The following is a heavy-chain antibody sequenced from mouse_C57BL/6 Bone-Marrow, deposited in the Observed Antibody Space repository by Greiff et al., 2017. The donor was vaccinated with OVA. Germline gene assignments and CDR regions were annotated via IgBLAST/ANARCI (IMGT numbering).Heavy chain of an antibody. V-gene: IGHV1-59*01. D-gene: IGHD2-5*01. CDR3: ARSPWSNYVRYFDV. CDR1: GYTFTSYW. J-gene: IGHJ1*03. CDR2: IDPSDSYT. Sequence: VQLQQPGAELVRPGTSVKLSCKASGYTFTSYWMHWVKQRPGQGLEWIGVIDPSDSYTNYNQKFKGKATLTVDTSSSTAYMQLSSLTSEDSAVYYCARSPWSNYVRYFDVWGTGTTVTVSS.